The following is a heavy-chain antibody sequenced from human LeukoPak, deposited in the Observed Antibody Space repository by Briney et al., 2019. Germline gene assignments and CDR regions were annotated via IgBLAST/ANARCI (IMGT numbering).Heavy chain of an antibody. V-gene: IGHV1-3*03. CDR3: ARCYYDSSGYYCAAFDI. Sequence: ASVKVSCKASGYTFTNYAVNWVRQAPGQRLEWMGWINAGNGNTKYSQEFQGRVTFTRDTSASTAYMELSSLRSEDMAVYYCARCYYDSSGYYCAAFDIWGQGTMVTVSS. CDR2: INAGNGNT. D-gene: IGHD3-22*01. CDR1: GYTFTNYA. J-gene: IGHJ3*02.